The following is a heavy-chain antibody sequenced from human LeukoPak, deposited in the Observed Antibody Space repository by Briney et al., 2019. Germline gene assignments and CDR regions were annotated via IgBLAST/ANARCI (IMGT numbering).Heavy chain of an antibody. D-gene: IGHD3-22*01. Sequence: PGRSLRLSCAASGFTFSSYGMHWVRQAPGKGLEWVAVMWYDGSNKYYADSVKGRFTISRDNSKNTLYLQMNSLRAEDTAVYYCARPHDSSGHYRYWFDYWGQGTLVTVSS. J-gene: IGHJ4*02. CDR2: MWYDGSNK. CDR1: GFTFSSYG. V-gene: IGHV3-33*01. CDR3: ARPHDSSGHYRYWFDY.